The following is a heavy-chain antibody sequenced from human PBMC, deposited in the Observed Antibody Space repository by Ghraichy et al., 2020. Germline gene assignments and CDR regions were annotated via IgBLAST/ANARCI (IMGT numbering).Heavy chain of an antibody. V-gene: IGHV3-74*01. D-gene: IGHD2-21*02. CDR3: ARGDPLGFN. J-gene: IGHJ2*01. CDR2: INSDGIDT. Sequence: GGSLRLSCAASGFTFSSSWMHWVRQASGKGLVWVSRINSDGIDTAYADSVKGRFTISRDNAKNTLYLQMNSLRAEDTAVYYCARGDPLGFNWGRGTLVTVSS. CDR1: GFTFSSSW.